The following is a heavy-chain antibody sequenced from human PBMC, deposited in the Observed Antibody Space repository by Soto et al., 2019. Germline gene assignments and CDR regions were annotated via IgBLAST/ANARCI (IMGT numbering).Heavy chain of an antibody. V-gene: IGHV4-28*01. D-gene: IGHD1-26*01. CDR3: ARREIQGPIDY. CDR2: IYYSGTT. Sequence: ESGPGPVKPSDTLSLTCAVSGYSISSSNWWGWIRQPPGKGLEWIGYIYYSGTTYYNPSLKXRXTTSVATSKQQFSLQLTSVTAVDTAVYYCARREIQGPIDYWGQGTLVTVSS. J-gene: IGHJ4*02. CDR1: GYSISSSNW.